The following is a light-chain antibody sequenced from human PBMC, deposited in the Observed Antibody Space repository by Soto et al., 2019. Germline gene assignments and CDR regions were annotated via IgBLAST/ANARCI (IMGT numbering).Light chain of an antibody. CDR2: DVT. V-gene: IGLV2-14*03. CDR3: SSYTTTTTSCV. CDR1: SSDVGGYNY. Sequence: QSALTQPASVSGSLGQSITISCTGTSSDVGGYNYVSWYQQFPGQAPNLIIYDVTNRPSGVSSRFSGSKSGNRASLTISGLQAEDEADYYCSSYTTTTTSCVFGTGTKVTVL. J-gene: IGLJ1*01.